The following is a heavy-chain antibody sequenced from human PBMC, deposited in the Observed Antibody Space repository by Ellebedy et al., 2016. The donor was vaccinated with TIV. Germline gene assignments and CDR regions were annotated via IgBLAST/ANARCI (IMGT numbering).Heavy chain of an antibody. CDR3: ARQMNYYDLVYFDY. Sequence: MPSETLSLTCTVSGGSISSYYWSWIRQPPGKGLEWIGYIYYSGSTYYNPSLKSRVTISVDTSKNQFSLRLSSVTAADTAVYYCARQMNYYDLVYFDYWGQGTLVTVSS. V-gene: IGHV4-59*08. CDR1: GGSISSYY. CDR2: IYYSGST. J-gene: IGHJ4*02. D-gene: IGHD3-22*01.